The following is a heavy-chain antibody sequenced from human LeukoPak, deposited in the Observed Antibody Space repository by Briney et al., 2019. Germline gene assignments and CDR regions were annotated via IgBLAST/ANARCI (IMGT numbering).Heavy chain of an antibody. CDR3: ANGLGGSGSYPYFY. J-gene: IGHJ4*02. D-gene: IGHD3-10*01. Sequence: PGRSLRLSCAASGFTFSSYGMHWVRQAPGKGLEWVAVISYDGSNKYYADSVKGRFTTSRDNSKNTLYLQMNSLRAEDTAVYYCANGLGGSGSYPYFYWGQGTLVTVSS. V-gene: IGHV3-30*18. CDR1: GFTFSSYG. CDR2: ISYDGSNK.